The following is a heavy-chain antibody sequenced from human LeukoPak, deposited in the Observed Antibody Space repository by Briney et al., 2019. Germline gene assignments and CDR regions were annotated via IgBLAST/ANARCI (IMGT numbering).Heavy chain of an antibody. Sequence: GGSLRLSCAASGFTFSSYGMHWVRQAPGKGLEWVAVISYDGSNKYHADSVKGRFTISRDNSKNTLYLQMNSLRAEGTAVYYCARGRIAAAGTFFYWGQGTLVTVSS. J-gene: IGHJ4*02. V-gene: IGHV3-30*03. CDR1: GFTFSSYG. CDR3: ARGRIAAAGTFFY. CDR2: ISYDGSNK. D-gene: IGHD6-13*01.